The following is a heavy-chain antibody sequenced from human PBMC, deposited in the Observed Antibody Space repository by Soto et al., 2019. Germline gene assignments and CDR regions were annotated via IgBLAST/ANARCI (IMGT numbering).Heavy chain of an antibody. Sequence: SVKVSCKASGGTFSSYAISWVRQAPGQGLEWMGGIIPIFGTANYAQKFQGRVTITADESTSTAYMELSSLRSEDTAVYYCASGRRWLQLYYFDYWGQGTLVTVSS. CDR2: IIPIFGTA. D-gene: IGHD1-1*01. CDR1: GGTFSSYA. CDR3: ASGRRWLQLYYFDY. J-gene: IGHJ4*02. V-gene: IGHV1-69*13.